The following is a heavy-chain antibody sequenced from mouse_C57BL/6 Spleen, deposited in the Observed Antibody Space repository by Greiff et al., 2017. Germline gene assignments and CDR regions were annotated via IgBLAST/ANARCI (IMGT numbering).Heavy chain of an antibody. V-gene: IGHV14-2*01. J-gene: IGHJ4*01. D-gene: IGHD2-1*01. Sequence: VQLTQSGAELVKPGASVTLSCTASGFNIKDYYMHWVKQRTEQGLEWLGRMDPEDGENKYAPKFQGKATITADTSSNTAYLHLRSLTSDYTAVYYCARSRGVTTAMDYWGQGTSVTVSS. CDR2: MDPEDGEN. CDR3: ARSRGVTTAMDY. CDR1: GFNIKDYY.